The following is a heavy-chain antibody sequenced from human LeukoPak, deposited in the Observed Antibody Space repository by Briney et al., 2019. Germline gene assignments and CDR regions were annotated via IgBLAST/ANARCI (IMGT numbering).Heavy chain of an antibody. CDR2: ITSSSSTI. Sequence: PGGSLRLSCAASGFIFEFYAMSWVRQAPGKGLEWVSYITSSSSTIYYADSVKGRFTISRDNAKNSLYLQMNSLRVEDTAIYYCATSGSYRFDYWGQGTLVTVSS. J-gene: IGHJ4*02. CDR3: ATSGSYRFDY. V-gene: IGHV3-48*01. D-gene: IGHD1-26*01. CDR1: GFIFEFYA.